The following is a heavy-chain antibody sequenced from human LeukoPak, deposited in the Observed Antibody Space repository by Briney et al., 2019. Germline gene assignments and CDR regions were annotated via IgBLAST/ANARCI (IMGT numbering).Heavy chain of an antibody. CDR3: ASGSSAYYYGMDV. CDR2: IYYSGST. Sequence: SETLSLTCTVPGGSISSYYWSWIRQPPGRGLEWIGYIYYSGSTNYNPSLKSRVTISVDTSKNQFSLKLSSVTAADTAVYYCASGSSAYYYGMDVWGQGTTVTVSS. CDR1: GGSISSYY. V-gene: IGHV4-59*01. D-gene: IGHD3-10*01. J-gene: IGHJ6*02.